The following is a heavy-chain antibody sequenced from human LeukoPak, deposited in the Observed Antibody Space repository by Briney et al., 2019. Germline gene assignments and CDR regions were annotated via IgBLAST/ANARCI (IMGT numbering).Heavy chain of an antibody. V-gene: IGHV3-64*01. CDR2: ISSNGGST. CDR1: GFTFSSYA. J-gene: IGHJ4*02. Sequence: PGGSLRLSCAASGFTFSSYAMHWVRQAPGKGLEYVSAISSNGGSTYYANSVKGRFTISRDNSKNTLYLQMGSLRAEDMAVYYCARERGRRLDYWGQGTLVTVSS. CDR3: ARERGRRLDY.